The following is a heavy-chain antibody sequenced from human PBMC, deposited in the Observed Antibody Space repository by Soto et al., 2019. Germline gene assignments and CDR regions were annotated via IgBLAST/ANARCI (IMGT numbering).Heavy chain of an antibody. V-gene: IGHV1-46*01. Sequence: QVQLVQSGAEVKKPGASVKVSCKASGYTFTSYYMHWVRQAPGQGLEWMGIINPSGGSTSYAQKFQGRVTMTRDTSTSTVYMELSSLRSEDTAVYYGAREGRVQLWIRDAYYYGMDVWGQGTTVTVSS. CDR3: AREGRVQLWIRDAYYYGMDV. CDR2: INPSGGST. CDR1: GYTFTSYY. J-gene: IGHJ6*02. D-gene: IGHD5-18*01.